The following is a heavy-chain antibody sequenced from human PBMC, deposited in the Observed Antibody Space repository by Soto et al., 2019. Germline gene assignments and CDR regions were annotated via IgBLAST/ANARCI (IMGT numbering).Heavy chain of an antibody. CDR3: ARVLGGSYYYFDY. V-gene: IGHV3-21*01. J-gene: IGHJ4*02. Sequence: EVQLVESGGGLVKPGGSLRLSCAASGFTFSSYSMNWVRQAPGKGLEWVSSISSSSSDIYYADSVKGRFTISRDNAKNSLFLQMNSLRAEDTAVYYCARVLGGSYYYFDYWGQGTLVTVSS. CDR2: ISSSSSDI. D-gene: IGHD1-26*01. CDR1: GFTFSSYS.